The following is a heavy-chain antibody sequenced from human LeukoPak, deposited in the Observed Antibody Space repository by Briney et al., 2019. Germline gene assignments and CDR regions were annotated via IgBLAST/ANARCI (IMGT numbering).Heavy chain of an antibody. CDR3: AKDPLRWFGEGSAFDI. J-gene: IGHJ3*02. V-gene: IGHV3-23*01. CDR1: GFTFSSYA. CDR2: ISGSGGST. D-gene: IGHD3-10*01. Sequence: GGPLRLSCAASGFTFSSYAMSWVRQAPGKGLEWVSAISGSGGSTYYADSAKGRFTISRDNSKNTLYLQMNSLRAEDTAVYYCAKDPLRWFGEGSAFDIWGQGTMVTVSS.